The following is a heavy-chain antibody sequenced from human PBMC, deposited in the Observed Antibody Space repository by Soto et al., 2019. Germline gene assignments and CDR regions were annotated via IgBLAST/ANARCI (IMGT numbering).Heavy chain of an antibody. CDR2: ISGSGGST. CDR1: GFTFSSYA. Sequence: PGGSLRLSCAASGFTFSSYAMSWVRQAPGKGLEWVSAISGSGGSTYYADSGKGRFTVSRDNSKNTLYLQMNSLRAEDTAVYYCAKTVAGTGGNYWGQGTLVTVSS. J-gene: IGHJ4*02. V-gene: IGHV3-23*01. D-gene: IGHD6-19*01. CDR3: AKTVAGTGGNY.